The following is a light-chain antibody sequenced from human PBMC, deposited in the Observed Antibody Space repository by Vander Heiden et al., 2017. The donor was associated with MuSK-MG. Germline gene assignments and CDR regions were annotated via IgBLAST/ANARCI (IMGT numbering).Light chain of an antibody. J-gene: IGKJ2*01. CDR2: GAS. Sequence: ELVLTQSPGTLSLSPGERATLSCRTSQSVSSSYVAWYQQKPGQAPRLLIYGASSRATDIPDRFSGSGSGTDFSLTISRLEPEDFAVYYCQQFGNSQYTFGQGTKLEIK. CDR1: QSVSSSY. CDR3: QQFGNSQYT. V-gene: IGKV3-20*01.